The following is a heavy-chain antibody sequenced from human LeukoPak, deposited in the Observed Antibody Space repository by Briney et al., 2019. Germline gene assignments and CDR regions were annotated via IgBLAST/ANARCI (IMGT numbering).Heavy chain of an antibody. D-gene: IGHD2-21*02. CDR2: IYYSGST. CDR3: ARGAVMTATHNWFDP. V-gene: IGHV4-39*07. CDR1: GGSISSSSYY. J-gene: IGHJ5*02. Sequence: KTSETLSLTCTVSGGSISSSSYYWGWIRQPPGKGLEWIGSIYYSGSTYYNPSLKSRVTISVDTSKNQFSLKLSSVTAADTAVYYCARGAVMTATHNWFDPWGQGTLVTVSS.